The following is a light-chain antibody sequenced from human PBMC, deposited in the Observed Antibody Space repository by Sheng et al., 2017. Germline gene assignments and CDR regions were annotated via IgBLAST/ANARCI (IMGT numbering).Light chain of an antibody. J-gene: IGLJ3*02. CDR3: VLYVGGGISGV. V-gene: IGLV8-61*01. CDR2: NTD. Sequence: QTVVTQEPSFSVSPGGTVTLTCGLTSGSVSTNYYPSWYQQTPGQAPRILIYNTDTRSSGVPDRFSGSILGNEAALTITGAQADDESDYYCVLYVGGGISGVFGGGTKLTVL. CDR1: SGSVSTNYY.